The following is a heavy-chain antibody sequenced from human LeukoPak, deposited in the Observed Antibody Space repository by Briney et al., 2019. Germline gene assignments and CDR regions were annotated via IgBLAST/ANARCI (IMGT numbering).Heavy chain of an antibody. CDR2: IYSGGST. CDR3: ARDGFVGQWLGYDAFDI. V-gene: IGHV3-53*04. Sequence: PGGSLRLSCAASGFTVSSNYMSWVRQAPGKGLEWVSVIYSGGSTYYADSVKGRFTISGHNSKNTLYLQMNSLRAEDTAVYYCARDGFVGQWLGYDAFDIWGQGTMVTVSS. D-gene: IGHD6-19*01. J-gene: IGHJ3*02. CDR1: GFTVSSNY.